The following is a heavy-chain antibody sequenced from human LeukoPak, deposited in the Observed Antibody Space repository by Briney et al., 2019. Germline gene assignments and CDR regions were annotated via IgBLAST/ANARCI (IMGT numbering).Heavy chain of an antibody. CDR3: ARVRGGKTYWYFDL. V-gene: IGHV4-34*01. CDR2: INHSGST. Sequence: SETLSLTCAVYGGSFSGYYWSWIRQPPGKGLEWIGEINHSGSTNYNPSLKSRVTISVDTPKNQFSLKLSSVTAADTAVYYCARVRGGKTYWYFDLWGRGTLVTVSS. J-gene: IGHJ2*01. CDR1: GGSFSGYY. D-gene: IGHD4-23*01.